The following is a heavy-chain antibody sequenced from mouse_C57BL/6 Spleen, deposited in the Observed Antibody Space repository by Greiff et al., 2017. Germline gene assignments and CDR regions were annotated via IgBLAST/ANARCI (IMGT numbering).Heavy chain of an antibody. CDR2: INPNNGGT. Sequence: EVQLQQSGPELVKPGASVKISCKASGYTFTDYYMNWVKQSHGKSLEWIGDINPNNGGTSYNQKFKGKATLTVDKSSSTAYMELRSLTSEDSAVYYCARRGEDGLRQGAYYFDYWGQGTTLTVSS. D-gene: IGHD2-4*01. CDR3: ARRGEDGLRQGAYYFDY. V-gene: IGHV1-26*01. J-gene: IGHJ2*01. CDR1: GYTFTDYY.